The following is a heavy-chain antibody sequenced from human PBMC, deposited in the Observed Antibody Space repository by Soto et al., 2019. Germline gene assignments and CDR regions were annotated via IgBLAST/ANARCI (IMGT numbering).Heavy chain of an antibody. Sequence: GGSLRLSCAVSGFTVSSIYMTWVRQAPGKGLDWVSVIYGGDGTHYTDSVKGRFTISRDNSKNTLYLQMNSLRAEDTAVYYCASVSSGSLGYWGQGTLVTVSS. CDR3: ASVSSGSLGY. D-gene: IGHD1-26*01. CDR2: IYGGDGT. J-gene: IGHJ4*02. V-gene: IGHV3-66*01. CDR1: GFTVSSIY.